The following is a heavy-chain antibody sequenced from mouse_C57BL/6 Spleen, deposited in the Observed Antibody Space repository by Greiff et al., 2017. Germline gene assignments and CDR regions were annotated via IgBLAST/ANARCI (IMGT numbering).Heavy chain of an antibody. D-gene: IGHD1-1*01. CDR2: ISSGSSTI. V-gene: IGHV5-17*01. Sequence: EVKLVESGGGLVKPGGSLKLSCAASGFTFSDSGMHWVRQAPEKGLEWVAYISSGSSTIYYADTVTGRFTISRDNAKNTLFLQMPSLRSEDTAMYYCARDYGSSSFAYWGQGTLVTVSA. CDR1: GFTFSDSG. CDR3: ARDYGSSSFAY. J-gene: IGHJ3*01.